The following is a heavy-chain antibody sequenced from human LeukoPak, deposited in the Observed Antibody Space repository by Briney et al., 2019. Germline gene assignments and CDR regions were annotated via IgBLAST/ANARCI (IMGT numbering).Heavy chain of an antibody. V-gene: IGHV4-59*01. CDR1: GASTSNIY. J-gene: IGHJ6*02. CDR2: IYYTGST. Sequence: PSETLSLTCAVSGASTSNIYWSWIRQPPGKALQWIGYIYYTGSTKYNPSLKSRATISLDTSKNHFSLKLTSVTAADMVFFKQKTAYDIDVWGQGTTVTVSS. D-gene: IGHD3-3*01. CDR3: KTAYDIDV.